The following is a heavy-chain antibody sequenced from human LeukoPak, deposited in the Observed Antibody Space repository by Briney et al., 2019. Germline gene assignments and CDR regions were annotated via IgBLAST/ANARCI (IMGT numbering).Heavy chain of an antibody. CDR3: ARGHCSSPSCYRNWFDP. V-gene: IGHV4-59*11. CDR1: GGSISSHY. J-gene: IGHJ5*02. CDR2: IYYSGST. D-gene: IGHD2-2*01. Sequence: PSATLSLTCTVSGGSISSHYWSWIRQPPGKGLEWIGYIYYSGSTSYNPSLKSRVTISVDTSKNQFSLKLSSVTAADTAVYYCARGHCSSPSCYRNWFDPWGQGTLVTVSS.